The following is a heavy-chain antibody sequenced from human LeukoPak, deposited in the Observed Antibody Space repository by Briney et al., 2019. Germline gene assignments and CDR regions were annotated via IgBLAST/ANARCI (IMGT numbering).Heavy chain of an antibody. D-gene: IGHD1-26*01. Sequence: SETLSLTCAVYGGSFSGYYWSWIRQHPGKGLEWIGEINHSGSTNYNPSLKSRVSMSVDTSKNQFSLKLSSVTAADTAVFYCARENSGSYREFDYWGQGTLVTVSS. J-gene: IGHJ4*02. CDR2: INHSGST. CDR1: GGSFSGYY. V-gene: IGHV4-34*01. CDR3: ARENSGSYREFDY.